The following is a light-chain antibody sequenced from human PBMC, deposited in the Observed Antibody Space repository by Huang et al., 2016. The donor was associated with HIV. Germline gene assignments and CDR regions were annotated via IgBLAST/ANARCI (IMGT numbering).Light chain of an antibody. CDR3: QQRTNWPRT. J-gene: IGKJ1*01. Sequence: EIVLTQSPATLSLSPGERATLSCRASQSVTAYLAWYQPNPGQAPRLLIFDASTRATGIPARFSGSGSGTDFTLTISSLEPEDFAVYYCQQRTNWPRTFGQGTKVEIK. V-gene: IGKV3-11*01. CDR1: QSVTAY. CDR2: DAS.